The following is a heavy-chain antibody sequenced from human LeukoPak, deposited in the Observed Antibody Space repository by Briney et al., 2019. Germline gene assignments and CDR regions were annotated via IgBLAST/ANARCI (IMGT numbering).Heavy chain of an antibody. J-gene: IGHJ4*02. CDR2: ISAYNGDT. V-gene: IGHV1-18*01. CDR1: GYTFTSYG. Sequence: ASVKXSCKASGYTFTSYGFSWVRQAPXRGLEWMGWISAYNGDTNYAQKLQGRVTMTTDTSTSTAYMELRSLRSDDTAVYYCARDSVAMSTIRDFGYWGQGTLVTVSS. CDR3: ARDSVAMSTIRDFGY. D-gene: IGHD5-24*01.